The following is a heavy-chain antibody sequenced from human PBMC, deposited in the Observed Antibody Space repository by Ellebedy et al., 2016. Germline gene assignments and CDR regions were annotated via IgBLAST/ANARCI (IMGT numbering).Heavy chain of an antibody. CDR3: ARGDIAAAEYGY. CDR1: GYTFTGYY. V-gene: IGHV1-2*02. CDR2: INPNSGGT. J-gene: IGHJ4*02. D-gene: IGHD6-13*01. Sequence: ASVKVSXKASGYTFTGYYMHWVRQAPGQGLEWIGWINPNSGGTNYAQKFQGRVTMTRDTSISTAYMELSRLRSDDTAVYYCARGDIAAAEYGYWGQGTLVTVSS.